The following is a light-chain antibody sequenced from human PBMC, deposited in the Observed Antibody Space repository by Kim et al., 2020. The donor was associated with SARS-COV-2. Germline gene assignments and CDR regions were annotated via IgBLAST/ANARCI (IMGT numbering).Light chain of an antibody. V-gene: IGKV1-27*01. J-gene: IGKJ1*01. CDR3: QSYIRTPST. CDR1: HDISHY. CDR2: AAS. Sequence: SLQDRCTITCQTSHDISHYLAWYLQKPEKVPTLLLYAASTSQSRLPSRCSGSSSEAYFSLTISSLQPEDFATYYCQSYIRTPSTFSQGTKVYIK.